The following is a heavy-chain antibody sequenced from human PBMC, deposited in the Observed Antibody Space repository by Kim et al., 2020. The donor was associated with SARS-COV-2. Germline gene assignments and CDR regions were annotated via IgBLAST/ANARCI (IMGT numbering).Heavy chain of an antibody. CDR2: ISYDGSNK. Sequence: GGSLRLSCAASGFTFSSYGMHWVRQAPGKGLEWVAVISYDGSNKYYADSVKGRFTISRDNSKNTLYLQMNSLRAEDTAVYYCARDRVLLWFGGRGVGMDVWGQGTTVTVSS. V-gene: IGHV3-33*05. CDR1: GFTFSSYG. CDR3: ARDRVLLWFGGRGVGMDV. D-gene: IGHD3-10*01. J-gene: IGHJ6*02.